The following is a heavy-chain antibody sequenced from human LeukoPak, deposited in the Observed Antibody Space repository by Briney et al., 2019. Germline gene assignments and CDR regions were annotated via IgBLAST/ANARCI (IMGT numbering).Heavy chain of an antibody. CDR3: AKDLGCVDY. V-gene: IGHV3-23*01. CDR2: ISGNSAGTT. CDR1: GFTFSSSP. J-gene: IGHJ4*02. Sequence: GGSLRLSCAASGFTFSSSPMTWVRQAPGKGLEWVSSISGNSAGTTYYADSVKGRFTISRDNSKNTLYLQMNSLRAEDTAVYYCAKDLGCVDYWGQGTLVTVSS. D-gene: IGHD3-10*01.